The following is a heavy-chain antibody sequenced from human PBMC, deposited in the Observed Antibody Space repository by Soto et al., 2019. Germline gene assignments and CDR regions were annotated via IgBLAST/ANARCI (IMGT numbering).Heavy chain of an antibody. D-gene: IGHD2-8*01. CDR3: AREIRYCTNGVCHSYGMDV. J-gene: IGHJ6*02. Sequence: SETLSLTCSVSGASISSGDYFWSWIRQPPGKGLEWIGYSHYSGSTYYNPSLKSQVTISLDTSKNQFSLKLSSVTATDTAVYFCAREIRYCTNGVCHSYGMDVWGQGTTVTVSS. CDR1: GASISSGDYF. V-gene: IGHV4-30-4*01. CDR2: SHYSGST.